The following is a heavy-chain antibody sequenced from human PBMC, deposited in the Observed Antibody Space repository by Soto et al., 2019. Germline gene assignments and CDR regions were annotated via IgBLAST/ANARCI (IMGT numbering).Heavy chain of an antibody. V-gene: IGHV3-48*02. CDR1: GFTFSTYS. CDR3: ARDNGIEGSFDP. J-gene: IGHJ5*02. Sequence: EMQLVESGGGLVQRGGSLRLSCAASGFTFSTYSMNWVRQAPGKGLEWIAYITKSSSTIFYADSVKGRFTISRDNAKNSLYLHMNSLRDEDTCVYYCARDNGIEGSFDPWGQGTLVTVSS. CDR2: ITKSSSTI.